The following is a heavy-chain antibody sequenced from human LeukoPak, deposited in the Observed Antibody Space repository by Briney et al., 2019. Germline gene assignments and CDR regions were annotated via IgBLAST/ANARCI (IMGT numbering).Heavy chain of an antibody. CDR3: ARDEDVVATIPSFFDY. J-gene: IGHJ4*02. CDR1: GFTFSRYE. CDR2: ISSSGSSI. V-gene: IGHV3-48*03. Sequence: PGGSLRLSCAASGFTFSRYEMNWVRQAPGKGLEWVSYISSSGSSIYYADSVKGRSTIFRDNAKKSLYLQMKSLRAEDTAVYYCARDEDVVATIPSFFDYWGQGTLVTVSS. D-gene: IGHD5-12*01.